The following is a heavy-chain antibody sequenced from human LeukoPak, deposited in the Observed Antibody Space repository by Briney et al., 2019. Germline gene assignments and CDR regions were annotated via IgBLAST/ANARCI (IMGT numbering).Heavy chain of an antibody. Sequence: PSETLSLTCTVSGGSISSSSYYWGWIRQPPGKGLEWIGRIYYSGSTYYNPSLKSRVTISVDTSKNQFSLKLSSVTAADTAVYYCARHATYCSSTSCYLASWFDPWGQGTLVTVSS. D-gene: IGHD2-2*01. CDR2: IYYSGST. J-gene: IGHJ5*02. CDR1: GGSISSSSYY. V-gene: IGHV4-39*01. CDR3: ARHATYCSSTSCYLASWFDP.